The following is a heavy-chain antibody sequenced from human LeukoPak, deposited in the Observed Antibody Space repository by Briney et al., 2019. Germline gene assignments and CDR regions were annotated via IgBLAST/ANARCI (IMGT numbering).Heavy chain of an antibody. CDR2: IKSKTDGGTT. D-gene: IGHD4-23*01. CDR1: GFTFSNAW. Sequence: GGSLRLPCAASGFTFSNAWMSWVRQAPGKGLEWVGRIKSKTDGGTTDYAAPVKGRFTISRDDSKNTLYLQMNSLKTEDTAVYYCTTGMRWYLSAWANKNWFDPWGQGTLVTVSS. J-gene: IGHJ5*02. V-gene: IGHV3-15*01. CDR3: TTGMRWYLSAWANKNWFDP.